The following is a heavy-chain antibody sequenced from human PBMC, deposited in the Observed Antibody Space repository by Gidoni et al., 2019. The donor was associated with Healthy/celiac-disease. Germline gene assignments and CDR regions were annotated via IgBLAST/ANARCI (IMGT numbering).Heavy chain of an antibody. CDR3: ARDQMVRGVTSFDY. Sequence: QVQLVESGGGVVQPGRSLRLSCAASGFTFSSYAMHWVRQAPGKGLEWVAGISYDGSNKYYADSVKGRFTIARDNSKNTLYLQMNSLRAEDTAVYYCARDQMVRGVTSFDYWGQGTLVTVSS. V-gene: IGHV3-30-3*01. CDR2: ISYDGSNK. D-gene: IGHD3-10*01. J-gene: IGHJ4*02. CDR1: GFTFSSYA.